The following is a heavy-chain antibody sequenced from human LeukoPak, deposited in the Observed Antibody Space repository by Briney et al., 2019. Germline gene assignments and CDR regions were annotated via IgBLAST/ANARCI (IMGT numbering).Heavy chain of an antibody. V-gene: IGHV3-53*01. CDR2: IYSGDTT. CDR3: ARDTSSPT. D-gene: IGHD2-2*01. Sequence: GGSLRLSCAASGFTVSSNYMSWVRQAPGKGLEWVSVIYSGDTTYYADSVKGRFTISREPSKNTVSLQMNSLRAEDTAVYYCARDTSSPTWGQGTLVTVSS. J-gene: IGHJ1*01. CDR1: GFTVSSNY.